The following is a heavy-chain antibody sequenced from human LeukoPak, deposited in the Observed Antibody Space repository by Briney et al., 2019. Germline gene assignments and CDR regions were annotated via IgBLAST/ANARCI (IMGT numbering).Heavy chain of an antibody. J-gene: IGHJ4*02. CDR1: GYTFTGYY. D-gene: IGHD4-17*01. Sequence: ASVKISCKASGYTFTGYYMHWVRQAPGQGLEWMGRINPNSGGTNYAQKFQGRVTMTRDTSISTAYMELSRLRADDTAVYYCAPTTVNDFDYWGQGTLVTVSS. CDR2: INPNSGGT. CDR3: APTTVNDFDY. V-gene: IGHV1-2*06.